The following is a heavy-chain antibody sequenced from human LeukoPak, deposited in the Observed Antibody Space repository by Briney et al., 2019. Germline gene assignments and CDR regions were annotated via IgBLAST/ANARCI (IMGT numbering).Heavy chain of an antibody. Sequence: PSETLSLTCTVSGGSISSSSYYWGWIRQPPGKGLEWIGSIYYSGSTYYNPSLKSRVTISVDTSKNQFSLKLSSVTAADTAVYYCARDLGYYDSSGYGGVRNWFDPWGQGTLVTVSS. CDR3: ARDLGYYDSSGYGGVRNWFDP. CDR1: GGSISSSSYY. J-gene: IGHJ5*02. V-gene: IGHV4-39*07. D-gene: IGHD3-22*01. CDR2: IYYSGST.